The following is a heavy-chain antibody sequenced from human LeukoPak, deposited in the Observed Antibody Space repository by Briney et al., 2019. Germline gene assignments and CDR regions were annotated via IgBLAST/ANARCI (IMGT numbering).Heavy chain of an antibody. D-gene: IGHD3-22*01. Sequence: SETLSLTCAVSGGSISSSNWWSWVRQPPGKGLEWIGEIYHSGSTNYNPSLKSRVTISVDKSKNQFSLKLSSVTAADTAVYYCARDLGYRIKLLYDSSGNAFDIWGQGTMVTVSS. CDR1: GGSISSSNW. CDR2: IYHSGST. V-gene: IGHV4-4*02. CDR3: ARDLGYRIKLLYDSSGNAFDI. J-gene: IGHJ3*02.